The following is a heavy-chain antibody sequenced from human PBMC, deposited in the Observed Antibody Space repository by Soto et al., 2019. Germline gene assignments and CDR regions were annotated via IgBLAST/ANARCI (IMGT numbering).Heavy chain of an antibody. D-gene: IGHD3-3*01. V-gene: IGHV3-23*01. CDR3: ARRGDYDFWSGYSPLDY. CDR1: GFTFSSYA. Sequence: GGSLRLSCAASGFTFSSYAMSWVRQAPGKGLEWVSAISGSGGSTYYADSVKGRFTISRDNSKNTLYLQMNSLRAEDTAVYYCARRGDYDFWSGYSPLDYWGQGTLVTVSS. CDR2: ISGSGGST. J-gene: IGHJ4*02.